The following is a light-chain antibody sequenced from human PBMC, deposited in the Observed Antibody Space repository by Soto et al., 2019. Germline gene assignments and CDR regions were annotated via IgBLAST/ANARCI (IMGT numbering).Light chain of an antibody. CDR2: EVT. V-gene: IGLV2-14*01. J-gene: IGLJ2*01. Sequence: QSALTQPASVSGSPGQSITISCTGTSSDIAGHKYVSWYQRHPGKAPKLIIFEVTNRPSGVSSRFSASKSGDTASLIISGLQAEDEADYFCSSYSSTSTVVFGGGTKLTVL. CDR3: SSYSSTSTVV. CDR1: SSDIAGHKY.